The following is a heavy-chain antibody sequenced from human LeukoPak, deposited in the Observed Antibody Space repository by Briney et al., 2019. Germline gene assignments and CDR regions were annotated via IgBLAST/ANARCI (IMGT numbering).Heavy chain of an antibody. J-gene: IGHJ3*02. CDR3: ARDSDPVDYSCAFDI. Sequence: SGGSLRLSCAASGFTFSSYSMNWVRQAPGKGLEWVSSISSSSSYIYYADSVKGRFTISRDNAKNSLYLQMNSLRAEDTAVYYCARDSDPVDYSCAFDIWGQGTMVTVSS. CDR1: GFTFSSYS. D-gene: IGHD4-11*01. V-gene: IGHV3-21*01. CDR2: ISSSSSYI.